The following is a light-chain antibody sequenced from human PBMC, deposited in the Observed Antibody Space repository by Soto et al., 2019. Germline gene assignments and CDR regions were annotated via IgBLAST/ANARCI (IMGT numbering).Light chain of an antibody. CDR3: QTWGTGIVI. CDR2: LNSDGSH. J-gene: IGLJ2*01. CDR1: SGHSSYA. Sequence: QSVLTQSPSASASRGASVKLTCTLSSGHSSYAIAWHQQQPEKGPRYLMKLNSDGSHSKGDGIPDRFSGSSSGAERYLTISSLQSEDEADYYCQTWGTGIVIFGGGTKVTVL. V-gene: IGLV4-69*01.